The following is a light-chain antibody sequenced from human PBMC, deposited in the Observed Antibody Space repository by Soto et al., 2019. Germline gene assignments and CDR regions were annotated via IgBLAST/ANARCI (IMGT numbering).Light chain of an antibody. V-gene: IGKV3-20*01. CDR3: QQYNNSPDYT. Sequence: EIVLTQSPGTLSLSPGERATLSCKASQSVTSRYLAWYQQKPGQAHRLLIYGASSRATGMPDRFSGSGSGTDFIITTSRLEPADFAVYFCQQYNNSPDYTFGQGTKLEIK. CDR2: GAS. J-gene: IGKJ2*01. CDR1: QSVTSRY.